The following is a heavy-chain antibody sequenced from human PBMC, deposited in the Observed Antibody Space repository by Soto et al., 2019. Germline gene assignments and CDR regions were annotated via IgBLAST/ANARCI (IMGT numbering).Heavy chain of an antibody. D-gene: IGHD6-6*01. CDR2: ISGSDDST. CDR1: GFTFSSYA. J-gene: IGHJ4*02. V-gene: IGHV3-23*01. CDR3: AKRSSSSKFDY. Sequence: GGSLRLSCAASGFTFSSYAMSWVRQAPGKGLEWVSVISGSDDSTYYADSVKGRFTISRDNSKNTLYLQMNSLRAEDTAVYYCAKRSSSSKFDYWGQETLVTVSS.